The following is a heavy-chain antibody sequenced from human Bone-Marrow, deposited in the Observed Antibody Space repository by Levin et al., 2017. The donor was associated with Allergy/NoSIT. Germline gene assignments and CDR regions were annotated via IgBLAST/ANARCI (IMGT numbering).Heavy chain of an antibody. CDR2: ISYDGRTK. CDR1: GFTFSNDA. V-gene: IGHV3-30*04. J-gene: IGHJ3*02. D-gene: IGHD4-11*01. CDR3: VYSSRKIDAFDI. Sequence: PGGSLRLSCAASGFTFSNDAMNWVRQAPGKGLQWVAVISYDGRTKYYADSVRGRFTISRDNSKSTVSLQMSSLRGEDTALYYCVYSSRKIDAFDIWGQGTMVTVSS.